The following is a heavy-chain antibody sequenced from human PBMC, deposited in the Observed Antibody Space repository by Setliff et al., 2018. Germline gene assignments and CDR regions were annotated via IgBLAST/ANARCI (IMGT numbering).Heavy chain of an antibody. V-gene: IGHV5-51*01. CDR3: ARLKYCSGGNCYGYAFDI. Sequence: PGESLKISCKHSGYSFTSYWIAWVRQMPGKGLEWMGIIYPGNSDTRYSPSFQGQVTLSADKSISTAYLQRSSLKASDTAMYYCARLKYCSGGNCYGYAFDIWGQGTLVTVS. D-gene: IGHD2-15*01. CDR1: GYSFTSYW. J-gene: IGHJ3*02. CDR2: IYPGNSDT.